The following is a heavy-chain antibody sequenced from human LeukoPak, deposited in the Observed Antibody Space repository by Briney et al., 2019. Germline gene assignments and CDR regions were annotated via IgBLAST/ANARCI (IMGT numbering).Heavy chain of an antibody. CDR2: ISNDGRSK. CDR1: GFAFSNYA. D-gene: IGHD1-26*01. V-gene: IGHV3-30*04. Sequence: GGSLRLSCAASGFAFSNYAMHWVRLAPGKGLDWVAVISNDGRSKYYAESVKGRFTISRDNSKNTMYLQMNSLRIDDTAVYYCATEGGSSDAFAFWGQGTRVTVSS. CDR3: ATEGGSSDAFAF. J-gene: IGHJ3*01.